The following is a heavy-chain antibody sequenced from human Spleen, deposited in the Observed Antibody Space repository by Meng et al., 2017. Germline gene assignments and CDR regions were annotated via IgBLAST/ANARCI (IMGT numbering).Heavy chain of an antibody. V-gene: IGHV1-18*01. Sequence: QVQQVQARDKVMNAVSSLKGSFTASGYTFTSYGFISVRQAPGKGLEWMGWISAYNGNTNYAQKLQGRVTMTTDKSTTTAYMELRSLRSDDTAVYYCARDLSGSYSHAGYWGQGTLVTVSS. D-gene: IGHD1-26*01. CDR2: ISAYNGNT. CDR1: GYTFTSYG. CDR3: ARDLSGSYSHAGY. J-gene: IGHJ4*02.